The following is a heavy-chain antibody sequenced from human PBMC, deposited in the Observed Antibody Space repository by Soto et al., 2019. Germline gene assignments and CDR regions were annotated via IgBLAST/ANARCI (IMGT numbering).Heavy chain of an antibody. J-gene: IGHJ4*02. V-gene: IGHV5-10-1*03. CDR1: GYTFTTYW. D-gene: IGHD2-2*01. Sequence: EVQLVQSGAEVKKPGESLRISCKGSGYTFTTYWITWVRQTPGKGLEWMGRIDPGNSYTSYNPSFQGHVTLSADMSISTAYLQWSGLKASDTAMYYCARHMGLGPMPFDYWGQGTLVTVSS. CDR2: IDPGNSYT. CDR3: ARHMGLGPMPFDY.